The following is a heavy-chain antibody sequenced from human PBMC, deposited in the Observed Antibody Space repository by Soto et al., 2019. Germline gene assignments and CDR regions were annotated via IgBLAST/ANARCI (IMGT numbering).Heavy chain of an antibody. D-gene: IGHD6-6*01. J-gene: IGHJ6*03. CDR2: INHSGST. V-gene: IGHV4-34*01. Sequence: QVQLQQWGAGLLKPSETLSLTCAVYGGSFSGYYWSWIRQPPGKGLEWIGEINHSGSTNYNPSLKSRVTISVDTSKNQFALKLSSVTAADTAVYYWARGIFRQLVSYYYYYMDVWGKGTTVTVSS. CDR3: ARGIFRQLVSYYYYYMDV. CDR1: GGSFSGYY.